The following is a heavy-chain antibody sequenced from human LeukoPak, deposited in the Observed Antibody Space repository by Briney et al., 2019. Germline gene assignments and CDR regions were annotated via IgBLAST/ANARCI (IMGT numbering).Heavy chain of an antibody. D-gene: IGHD2-2*02. CDR1: GGSISSSSYY. J-gene: IGHJ3*02. V-gene: IGHV4-39*07. CDR2: IYYSGST. CDR3: ARDCSSTSCYRGRAFDI. Sequence: SETLSLTCTVSGGSISSSSYYWGWIRQPPGKGLEWIGSIYYSGSTYYNPSLKSRVTISVDTSKNQFSLKLSSVTAADTAVYYCARDCSSTSCYRGRAFDIWGQGTMVTVSS.